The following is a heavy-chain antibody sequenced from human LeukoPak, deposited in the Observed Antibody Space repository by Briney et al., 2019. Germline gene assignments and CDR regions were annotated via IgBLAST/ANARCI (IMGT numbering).Heavy chain of an antibody. CDR3: ARGPKRFPYYYYGMDV. V-gene: IGHV4-34*01. Sequence: PSETLSLTCAVYGGSFSGYYWSWIRQPPGKGLEWMGEINHSGSTNYNPSLKSRVTISVDTSKNQFSLKLSSVTAADTAVYYCARGPKRFPYYYYGMDVWGQGTTVTVSS. CDR2: INHSGST. D-gene: IGHD5-24*01. CDR1: GGSFSGYY. J-gene: IGHJ6*02.